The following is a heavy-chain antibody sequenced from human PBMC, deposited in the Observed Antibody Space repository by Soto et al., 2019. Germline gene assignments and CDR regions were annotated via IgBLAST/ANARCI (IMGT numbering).Heavy chain of an antibody. J-gene: IGHJ4*02. V-gene: IGHV1-3*01. CDR2: INAGNGNT. D-gene: IGHD2-2*02. Sequence: ASVKVSCKASGYTFITYAMHWVRQAPGQRPEWMGWINAGNGNTKYSQKFQGRVTITRDTSASTAYMELSSLRSEDTAVYYCARDMGYCSGTNCYNPLVAYWVQGTLVTVSS. CDR1: GYTFITYA. CDR3: ARDMGYCSGTNCYNPLVAY.